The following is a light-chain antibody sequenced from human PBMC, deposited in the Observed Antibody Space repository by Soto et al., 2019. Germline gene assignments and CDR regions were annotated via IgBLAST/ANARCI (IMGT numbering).Light chain of an antibody. CDR1: QSVSSN. J-gene: IGKJ5*01. CDR2: GAS. CDR3: QQHGTSPIT. Sequence: EIVMTQSPATLSVSPGESATLSCRASQSVSSNLAWHQQKPGQTPRLLVYGASSRATGIPDRFSGSGSGTDFTLTISRLEPEDFAVYYCQQHGTSPITFGQGTRLEI. V-gene: IGKV3-20*01.